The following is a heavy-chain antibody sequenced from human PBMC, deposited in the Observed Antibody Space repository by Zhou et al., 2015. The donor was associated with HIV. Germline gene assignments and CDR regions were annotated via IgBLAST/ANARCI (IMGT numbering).Heavy chain of an antibody. CDR3: ARDKGHMRFGAGIELDY. CDR1: GGTFSSYA. CDR2: IIPIFGTA. V-gene: IGHV1-69*01. J-gene: IGHJ4*02. D-gene: IGHD3-3*01. Sequence: QVQLVQSGAEVKKPGSSVKVSCKASGGTFSSYAISWVRQAPGQGLEWMGGIIPIFGTANYAQKFQGRVTITADESTSTAYMELSSLRSEDTAVYYCARDKGHMRFGAGIELDYWGQGTLVTVSS.